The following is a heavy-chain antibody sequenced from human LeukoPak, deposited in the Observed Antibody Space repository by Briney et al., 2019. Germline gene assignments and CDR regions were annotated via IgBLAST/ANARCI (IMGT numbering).Heavy chain of an antibody. J-gene: IGHJ4*02. CDR2: INHSGST. D-gene: IGHD6-19*01. CDR3: ARFPGSGWRRNNIDY. V-gene: IGHV4-4*02. CDR1: GGSISSSNW. Sequence: SETLSLTCAVSGGSISSSNWWSWVRQPPGKGLEWIGEINHSGSTNYNPSLKSRVTISVDTSKNQFSLKLSSVTAADTAVYYCARFPGSGWRRNNIDYWGQGTLVTVSS.